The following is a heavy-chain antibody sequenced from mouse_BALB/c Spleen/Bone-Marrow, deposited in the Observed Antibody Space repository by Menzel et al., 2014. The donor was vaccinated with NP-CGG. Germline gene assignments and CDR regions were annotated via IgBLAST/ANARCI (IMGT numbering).Heavy chain of an antibody. V-gene: IGHV1-80*01. J-gene: IGHJ2*01. CDR1: GYVFSSYW. D-gene: IGHD1-1*01. CDR3: ARSGEGSNYDY. Sequence: VQLQQSGAELVRPGSSVKISCKASGYVFSSYWMIWVRQRPGQGLEWIGQIYPGDGDTNYNGKFKGKATLTADKSSSTAYMQLSGLTCEDSAVCFCARSGEGSNYDYWGQGTTLTVAS. CDR2: IYPGDGDT.